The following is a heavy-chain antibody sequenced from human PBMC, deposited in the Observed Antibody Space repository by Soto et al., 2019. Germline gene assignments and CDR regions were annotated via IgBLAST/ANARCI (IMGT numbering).Heavy chain of an antibody. J-gene: IGHJ6*02. V-gene: IGHV4-4*02. CDR2: IYHSGST. CDR1: GGSISSSNW. D-gene: IGHD6-19*01. Sequence: SETLSLTCAVSGGSISSSNWWSWVRQPPGKGLEWIGEIYHSGSTYSNPSLKSRVTISADTSKNQFSLRLSSVTAEDTAVYYCARDGGAGTIVAGSQDKYSYHGMDVWGQGTTVTVSS. CDR3: ARDGGAGTIVAGSQDKYSYHGMDV.